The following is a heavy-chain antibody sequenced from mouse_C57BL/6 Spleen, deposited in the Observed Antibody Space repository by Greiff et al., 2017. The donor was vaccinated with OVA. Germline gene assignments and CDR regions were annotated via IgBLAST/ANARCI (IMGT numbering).Heavy chain of an antibody. CDR3: ARGGGYAMDY. J-gene: IGHJ4*01. Sequence: VQLQQSGPELVKPGASVKISCKASGYSFTGYYMNWVKQSPEKSLEWIGEINPSTGGTTYNQKFKAKATLTVDKSSSTAYMQHKSLTSEDSAVYYCARGGGYAMDYWGQGTSVTVSS. V-gene: IGHV1-42*01. CDR1: GYSFTGYY. CDR2: INPSTGGT.